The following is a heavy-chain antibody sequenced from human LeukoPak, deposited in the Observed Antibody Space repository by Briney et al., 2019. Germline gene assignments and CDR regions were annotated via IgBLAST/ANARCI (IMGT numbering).Heavy chain of an antibody. V-gene: IGHV3-33*01. CDR1: GFTFSSYG. CDR3: ARDSVGPRAMSFDY. D-gene: IGHD2-2*01. J-gene: IGHJ4*02. Sequence: PGRSLRLSCAASGFTFSSYGMHWVRQAPGKGLEWVAVIWYDGSNKYYADSVKGRFTISRDNSKNTLYLQMNSLRAEDTAVYYCARDSVGPRAMSFDYWGQGTLVTVSS. CDR2: IWYDGSNK.